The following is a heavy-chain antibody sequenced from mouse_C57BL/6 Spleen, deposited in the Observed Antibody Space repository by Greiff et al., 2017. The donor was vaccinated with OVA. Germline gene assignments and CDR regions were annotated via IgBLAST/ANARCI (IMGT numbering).Heavy chain of an antibody. CDR2: INPYNGDT. CDR1: GYSFTGYF. V-gene: IGHV1-20*01. Sequence: EVKLMESGPELVKPGDSVKISCKASGYSFTGYFMNWVMQSHGKSLEWIGRINPYNGDTFYNQKFKGKATLTVDKSSSTAHMELRSLTSEDSAVYYCAREDYSNPWFAYWGQGTLVTVSA. CDR3: AREDYSNPWFAY. D-gene: IGHD2-5*01. J-gene: IGHJ3*01.